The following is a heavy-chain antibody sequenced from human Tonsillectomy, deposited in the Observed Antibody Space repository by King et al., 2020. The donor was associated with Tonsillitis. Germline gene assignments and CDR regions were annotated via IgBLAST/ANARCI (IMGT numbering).Heavy chain of an antibody. CDR1: GYSFTNFW. J-gene: IGHJ4*02. V-gene: IGHV5-10-1*01. D-gene: IGHD3-10*01. CDR2: IDPSDSST. Sequence: QLVQSGAEVKKPGESLRISCKGSGYSFTNFWISWVRQMPGKGLEWMGKIDPSDSSTNYNPAFQGHVTISADKSTSTPYLQWSSLKASDTAMYYCARRGGNYWGQGTLVTVSS. CDR3: ARRGGNY.